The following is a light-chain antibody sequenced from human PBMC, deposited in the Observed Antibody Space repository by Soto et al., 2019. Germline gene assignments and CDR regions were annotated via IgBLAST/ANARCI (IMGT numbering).Light chain of an antibody. CDR3: QPRSKRTWT. V-gene: IGKV3-11*01. J-gene: IGKJ1*01. CDR2: DAS. Sequence: EIVLTQSPDTLSLSPGERATLSCRASQSVSSYLAWYQQKPGQAPRLLIYDASNRATGIPARFSGSGSGTDFTLTISSLEPDDFAVYYCQPRSKRTWTFGQGTKVDIK. CDR1: QSVSSY.